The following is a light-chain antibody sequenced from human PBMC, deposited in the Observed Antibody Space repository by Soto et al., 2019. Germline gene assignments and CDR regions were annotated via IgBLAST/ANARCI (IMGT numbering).Light chain of an antibody. Sequence: QSALTQPPSASGSPGQSVTISCTGTSSDVGSYKFVSWYQQHPGKAPKLMMYEVSKRPSGVPDRFSGSKSGNTASLTLSGLQAEDEADYYCSSYTSSSTLVFGGGTKLTVL. J-gene: IGLJ2*01. V-gene: IGLV2-8*01. CDR3: SSYTSSSTLV. CDR1: SSDVGSYKF. CDR2: EVS.